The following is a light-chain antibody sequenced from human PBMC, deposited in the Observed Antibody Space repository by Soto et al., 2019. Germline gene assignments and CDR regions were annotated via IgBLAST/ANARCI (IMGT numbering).Light chain of an antibody. J-gene: IGKJ5*01. Sequence: AMQMTQFASSLSASVVVRVTMTFLGSQGIRNDLGLYQQKPGKAPKLLIYAASSLQSGVPSRFNGSGSGTDFTLTINSLQPEDFATYYCLQDYNYPYTFGQGTRLE. CDR1: QGIRND. CDR3: LQDYNYPYT. V-gene: IGKV1-6*01. CDR2: AAS.